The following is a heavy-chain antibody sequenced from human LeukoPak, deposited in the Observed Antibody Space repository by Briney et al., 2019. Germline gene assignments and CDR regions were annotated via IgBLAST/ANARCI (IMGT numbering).Heavy chain of an antibody. J-gene: IGHJ4*02. D-gene: IGHD4-23*01. V-gene: IGHV1-69*13. CDR2: IIPIFGTL. Sequence: GASVKVSCKASGGTFSSYAIDWVRQAPGQGLEWMGGIIPIFGTLNYAQKFQGRVTITADESTSTAYMELSSLRSEDTAVYYCARGWLAETTVVTPYNYWGQGTLVTVSS. CDR3: ARGWLAETTVVTPYNY. CDR1: GGTFSSYA.